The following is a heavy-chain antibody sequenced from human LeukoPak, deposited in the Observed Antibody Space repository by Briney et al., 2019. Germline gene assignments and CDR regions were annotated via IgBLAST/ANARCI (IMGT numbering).Heavy chain of an antibody. D-gene: IGHD3-22*01. CDR2: ISGSGGST. J-gene: IGHJ4*02. V-gene: IGHV3-23*01. Sequence: GGSLRLSCAASGFTFSSYAMSWVRQAPGKGLEWVSAISGSGGSTYYADSVKGRFTISRDNSKNTLYLQMNSLRAEDTAVYYCARDRKQSYDSSGYQDYWGQGTLVTVSS. CDR3: ARDRKQSYDSSGYQDY. CDR1: GFTFSSYA.